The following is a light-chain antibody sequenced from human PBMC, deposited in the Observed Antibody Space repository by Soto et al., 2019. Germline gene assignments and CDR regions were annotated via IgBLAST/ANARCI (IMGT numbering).Light chain of an antibody. CDR2: GAS. Sequence: EIVLPQSPGTLSLSPVDSATLSCRASQSVSNNYLAWYQQKPGQAPRLLIYGASNRATGIPDRFSGSGSGTDFTLTISRLEPEDFAVFYCQQYGSSPRTFGQGTKVDIK. J-gene: IGKJ1*01. CDR3: QQYGSSPRT. V-gene: IGKV3-20*01. CDR1: QSVSNNY.